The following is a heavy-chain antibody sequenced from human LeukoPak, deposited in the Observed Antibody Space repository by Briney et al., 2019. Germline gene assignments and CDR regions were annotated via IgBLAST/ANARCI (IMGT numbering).Heavy chain of an antibody. CDR2: IYYSGST. CDR3: ARAGGYGLIDY. D-gene: IGHD5-18*01. Sequence: SETLSLTCTVSGGSISSSSYYWSWIRQPPGKGLEWIGYIYYSGSTNYNPSLKSRVTISVDTSKNQFSLKLSSVTAADTAVYYCARAGGYGLIDYWGQGTMVTVSS. J-gene: IGHJ4*02. V-gene: IGHV4-61*05. CDR1: GGSISSSSYY.